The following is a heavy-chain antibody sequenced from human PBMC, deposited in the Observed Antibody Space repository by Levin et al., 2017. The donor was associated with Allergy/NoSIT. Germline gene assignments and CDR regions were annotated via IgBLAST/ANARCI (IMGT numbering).Heavy chain of an antibody. CDR2: IYPGDSDT. D-gene: IGHD6-6*01. J-gene: IGHJ4*02. CDR3: AMLAYSSSSNPGGY. V-gene: IGHV5-51*01. CDR1: GYSFTSYW. Sequence: ASVKVSCKGSGYSFTSYWIGWVRQMPGKGLEWMGIIYPGDSDTRYSPSFQGQVTIPADKSISTAYLQWSSLKASDTAMYYCAMLAYSSSSNPGGYWGQGTLVTVSS.